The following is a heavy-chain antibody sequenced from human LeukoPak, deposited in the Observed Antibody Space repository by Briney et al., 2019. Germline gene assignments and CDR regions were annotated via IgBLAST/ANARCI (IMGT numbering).Heavy chain of an antibody. Sequence: GVSVKVSCKASGYTFTGYYLHWVRQAPGQGLEWMGWISPNSDDTNYAQNFRGRVNMTRDTSISTAYMELSRLRSDDTAIYYCARGGFDYWGQGTLVTVSS. CDR3: ARGGFDY. CDR1: GYTFTGYY. V-gene: IGHV1-2*02. J-gene: IGHJ4*02. CDR2: ISPNSDDT.